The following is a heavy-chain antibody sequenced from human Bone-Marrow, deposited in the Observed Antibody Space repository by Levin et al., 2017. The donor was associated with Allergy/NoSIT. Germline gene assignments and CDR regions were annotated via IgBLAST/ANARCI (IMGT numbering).Heavy chain of an antibody. CDR3: ARAPIAAAGTHDY. CDR2: ISYDGSNK. D-gene: IGHD6-13*01. Sequence: GESLKISCAASGFTFSSYAMHWVRQAPGKGLEWVAVISYDGSNKYYADSVKGRFTISRDNSKNTLYLQMNSLRAEDTAVYYCARAPIAAAGTHDYWGQGTLVTVSS. CDR1: GFTFSSYA. V-gene: IGHV3-30-3*01. J-gene: IGHJ4*02.